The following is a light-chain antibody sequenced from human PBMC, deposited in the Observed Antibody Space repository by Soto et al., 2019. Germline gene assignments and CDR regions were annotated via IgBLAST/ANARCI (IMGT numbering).Light chain of an antibody. Sequence: DIQMTQSPSSLSASVGDRVTITCRASQSISSYLNWYQQKPGKAPKLLIYAASSLQSGVPSRFSGSGSGTDSPPTISSLHPEVFATSYCQKSHSTPPLTFGGGTKVDIK. CDR1: QSISSY. CDR3: QKSHSTPPLT. CDR2: AAS. J-gene: IGKJ4*01. V-gene: IGKV1-39*01.